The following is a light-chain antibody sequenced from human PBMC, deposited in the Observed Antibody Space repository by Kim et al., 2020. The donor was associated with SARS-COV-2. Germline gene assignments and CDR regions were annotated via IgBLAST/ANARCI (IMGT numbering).Light chain of an antibody. J-gene: IGKJ2*01. V-gene: IGKV1-8*01. CDR3: QQYYSYPNT. Sequence: AIRMTQSPSSLSASTGDRVTITCRASQGISSYLAWYQQKPGKAPKLLIYAASTLQSGVPSRFSGSGSGTDFTLTISCLQSEDFATYNCQQYYSYPNTFGQGTKLEI. CDR2: AAS. CDR1: QGISSY.